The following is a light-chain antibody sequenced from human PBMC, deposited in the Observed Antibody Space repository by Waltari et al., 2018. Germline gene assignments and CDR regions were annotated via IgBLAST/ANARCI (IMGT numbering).Light chain of an antibody. CDR1: SGRVAANS. V-gene: IGLV6-57*03. CDR2: ENN. CDR3: QSYDNNIWL. J-gene: IGLJ3*02. Sequence: NFMLTQSHSVSESPGKTVTISCTRTSGRVAANSMTWYQQRPGSAPTLVIYENNQRPSGFPDRFSGSIDSSSNSASLTISGLKTEDEADYYCQSYDNNIWLFGGGTKLTVL.